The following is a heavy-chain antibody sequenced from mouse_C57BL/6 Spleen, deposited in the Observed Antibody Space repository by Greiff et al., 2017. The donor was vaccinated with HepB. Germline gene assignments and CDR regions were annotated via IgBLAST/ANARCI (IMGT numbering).Heavy chain of an antibody. D-gene: IGHD1-1*01. J-gene: IGHJ2*01. CDR2: IYPGDGDT. CDR3: ARSSGSSYVNYFDY. CDR1: GYAFSSYW. Sequence: QVQLQQSGAELVKPGASVKISCKASGYAFSSYWMNWVKQRPGKGLEWIGQIYPGDGDTNYNGKFKGKATLTADKSSSTAYMQLSSLTSEDSAVYFCARSSGSSYVNYFDYWGQGTTLTVSS. V-gene: IGHV1-80*01.